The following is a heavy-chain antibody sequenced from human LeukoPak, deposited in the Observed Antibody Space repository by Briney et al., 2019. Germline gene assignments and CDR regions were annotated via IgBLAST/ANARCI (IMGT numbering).Heavy chain of an antibody. CDR1: GGSISSYY. CDR2: IYYSGST. Sequence: SETLSLTCTVSGGSISSYYWSWIRQPPGKGLEWIGYIYYSGSTNYNPSLKSRVTISVDTSKNQFSLKLNSVTAADTAVYYCARENGSGSYLYWGQGTLVTVSS. CDR3: ARENGSGSYLY. J-gene: IGHJ4*02. D-gene: IGHD3-10*01. V-gene: IGHV4-4*08.